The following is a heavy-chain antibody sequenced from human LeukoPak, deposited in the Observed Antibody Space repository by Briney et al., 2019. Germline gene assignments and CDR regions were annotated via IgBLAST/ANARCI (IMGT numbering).Heavy chain of an antibody. CDR1: GFTFSSYE. V-gene: IGHV3-48*03. CDR2: ISSSGSTI. CDR3: ARGGVYRPNYYYYYGMDV. D-gene: IGHD1-26*01. J-gene: IGHJ6*02. Sequence: RGSLRLSCAASGFTFSSYEMNWVRQAPGKGLEWVSYISSSGSTIYYADSVKGRFTISRDSAKNSLYLQMNSLRAEDTAVYYCARGGVYRPNYYYYYGMDVWGQGTTVTVSS.